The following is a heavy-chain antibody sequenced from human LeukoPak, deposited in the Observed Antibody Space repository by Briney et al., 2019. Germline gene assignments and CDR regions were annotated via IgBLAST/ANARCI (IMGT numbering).Heavy chain of an antibody. V-gene: IGHV3-48*03. CDR2: ISGSGSTI. J-gene: IGHJ4*02. CDR3: ARAEIRNAFFFDG. Sequence: GGALRLSFAAPGFPLSSYEKNWGRPAPGKGLGWVSDISGSGSTIYYADSVKGRFTISRDNAKNSLSLQLNSLRAEDTGIYYCARAEIRNAFFFDGWGQGTLVTVSS. CDR1: GFPLSSYE. D-gene: IGHD3-3*01.